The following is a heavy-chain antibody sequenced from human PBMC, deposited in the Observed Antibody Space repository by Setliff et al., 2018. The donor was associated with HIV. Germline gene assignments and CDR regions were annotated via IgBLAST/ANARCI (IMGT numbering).Heavy chain of an antibody. CDR2: IYYSGST. D-gene: IGHD3-22*01. Sequence: SSETLSLTCTVSGGSISNSRYYWSWIRQPPGKGLEWIGSIYYSGSTYYNPSLKSRVTISVDTSKNQFSLKLSSVTAADAAVYYCASRVYYYDSSGYLREEGFDPWGQGTPVTVSS. CDR1: GGSISNSRYY. V-gene: IGHV4-39*01. J-gene: IGHJ5*02. CDR3: ASRVYYYDSSGYLREEGFDP.